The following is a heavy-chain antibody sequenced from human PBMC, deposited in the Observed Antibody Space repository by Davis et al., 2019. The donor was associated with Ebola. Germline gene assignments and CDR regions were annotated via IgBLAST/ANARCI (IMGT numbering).Heavy chain of an antibody. D-gene: IGHD3-22*01. CDR3: AKGNYDSSGYWGYWFDP. J-gene: IGHJ5*02. CDR1: QFTFRNSA. V-gene: IGHV3-23*01. Sequence: GGSLRLSCAASQFTFRNSAMNWVRQAPGKGPEWVSSISGSGASTYYADSVKGRFTISRDNSEDTLFLQMSSLRVEDTAIYYCAKGNYDSSGYWGYWFDPWGQGTLVTVSS. CDR2: ISGSGAST.